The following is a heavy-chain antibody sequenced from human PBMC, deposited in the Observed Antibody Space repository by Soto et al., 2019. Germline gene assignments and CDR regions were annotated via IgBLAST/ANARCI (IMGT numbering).Heavy chain of an antibody. CDR3: ARSISTYYYGMDV. J-gene: IGHJ6*02. D-gene: IGHD3-22*01. CDR2: IYPGDSHT. V-gene: IGHV5-51*01. Sequence: GESLKISCKGSGFSFTTYWIGWVRQMPGKGLEWMGLIYPGDSHTRYSPSFQGQVTISADKSISTAYLQWSSLKASDTAMYYCARSISTYYYGMDVWGQGTTVTVSS. CDR1: GFSFTTYW.